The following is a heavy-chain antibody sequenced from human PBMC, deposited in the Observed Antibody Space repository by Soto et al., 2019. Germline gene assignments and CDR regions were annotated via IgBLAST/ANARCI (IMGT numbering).Heavy chain of an antibody. Sequence: SETLSLTCAVSGGSIGTSAYYWGWIRQAPGKGLEWIGSINHSGNTYLSPSLQDRVTMSVDTSKNSFSLKLRSATAADTGLYYCSRRAPEGFDPWGQGTRPTVSS. CDR1: GGSIGTSAYY. CDR3: SRRAPEGFDP. CDR2: INHSGNT. J-gene: IGHJ5*02. V-gene: IGHV4-39*01.